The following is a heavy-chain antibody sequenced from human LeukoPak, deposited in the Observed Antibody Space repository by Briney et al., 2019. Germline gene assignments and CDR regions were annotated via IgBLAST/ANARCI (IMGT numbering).Heavy chain of an antibody. CDR3: ARGGFSHAFDV. V-gene: IGHV3-74*01. D-gene: IGHD2/OR15-2a*01. J-gene: IGHJ3*01. CDR2: VNNDGSDT. Sequence: PGGSLRLSCAASGFTFSRYWIHWVRQAPGKGLVWVSRVNNDGSDTIYADSVKGRFAMSRDDAKNTLFLQMSGLRAEDTAVYYCARGGFSHAFDVWGQRTTVTVSS. CDR1: GFTFSRYW.